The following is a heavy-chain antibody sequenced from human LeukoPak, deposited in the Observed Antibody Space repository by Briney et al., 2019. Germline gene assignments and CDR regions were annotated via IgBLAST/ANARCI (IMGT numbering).Heavy chain of an antibody. CDR3: ARYPPLRYYDILTGYRD. Sequence: SETLSLTCTVSGGSINSYYWGWIRQPPGKGLEWIGSIYSSGSTYYNASLQSRVTISIETSKNQISLRLNSVTAADTAVYFCARYPPLRYYDILTGYRDWGQGTLVTVSS. CDR1: GGSINSYY. CDR2: IYSSGST. D-gene: IGHD3-9*01. J-gene: IGHJ4*02. V-gene: IGHV4-39*01.